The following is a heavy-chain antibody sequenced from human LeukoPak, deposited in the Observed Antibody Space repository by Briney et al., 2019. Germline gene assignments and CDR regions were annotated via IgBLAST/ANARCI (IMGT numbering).Heavy chain of an antibody. CDR3: ARAPRWRQSELVY. Sequence: PGGSLRLSCAASGFTFSNYGMHWVRQAPGKGLEWVAVISYDGSNKYYADSVRGRFTVSRDNSKNTLYLQMNSLRAEDTAVYYCARAPRWRQSELVYWGQGTLVTVSS. V-gene: IGHV3-30*03. CDR1: GFTFSNYG. D-gene: IGHD5-24*01. CDR2: ISYDGSNK. J-gene: IGHJ4*02.